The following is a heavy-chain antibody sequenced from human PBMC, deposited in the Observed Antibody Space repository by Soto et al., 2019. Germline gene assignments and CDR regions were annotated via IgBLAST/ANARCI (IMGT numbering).Heavy chain of an antibody. J-gene: IGHJ4*01. Sequence: GGSLRLSCAASGFTFSNAWINWVRQAPGKGLEWVGCIKSKTDGGTTDYAEPVKGRFAISRDDSNNMVYLQMNSLKIGDTAVYYCTTDSYSTIIIVRFDYWGHGTLVTVSS. V-gene: IGHV3-15*07. D-gene: IGHD3-22*01. CDR2: IKSKTDGGTT. CDR1: GFTFSNAW. CDR3: TTDSYSTIIIVRFDY.